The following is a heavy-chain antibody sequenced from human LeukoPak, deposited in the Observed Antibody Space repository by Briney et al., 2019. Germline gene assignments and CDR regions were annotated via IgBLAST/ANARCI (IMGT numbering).Heavy chain of an antibody. CDR3: AKDFSCSGGSCYSAEYFQH. V-gene: IGHV3-23*01. CDR2: ISINGDST. CDR1: GFTFNTFP. D-gene: IGHD2-15*01. Sequence: GGSLRLSCAASGFTFNTFPMIWVRQAPGKGLEWVSAISINGDSTYYADSVKGRFTISRDNSKNTLYLQMNSLRADDTAVYYCAKDFSCSGGSCYSAEYFQHWGQGTLVTVSS. J-gene: IGHJ1*01.